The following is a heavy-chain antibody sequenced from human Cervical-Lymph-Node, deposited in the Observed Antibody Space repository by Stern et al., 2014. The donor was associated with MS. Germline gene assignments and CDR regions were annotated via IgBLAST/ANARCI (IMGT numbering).Heavy chain of an antibody. CDR3: AKDQAEAHSTQSY. Sequence: VQLVESGGGVVQPGRSLTLSCAASGFSFSNYGIHWVRQAPGKGLEWVAVIASHGRDKYYTDSVRGRFTISRDNSKGTASLQMDSLRPEDTAVYYCAKDQAEAHSTQSYWGQGTLVTVSS. V-gene: IGHV3-30*18. J-gene: IGHJ4*02. CDR1: GFSFSNYG. CDR2: IASHGRDK. D-gene: IGHD2-2*01.